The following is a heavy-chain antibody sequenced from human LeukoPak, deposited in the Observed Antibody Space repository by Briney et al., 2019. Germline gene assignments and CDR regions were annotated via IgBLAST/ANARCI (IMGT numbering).Heavy chain of an antibody. CDR3: ARLWYDSSGFEGRY. Sequence: HPGGSLRLSCAASGFNFDIDAMHWVRQAPGKGLVWVSRINSDGSSTSYADSVKGRFTISRDNAKNTLYLQMNSLRAEDTAVYYCARLWYDSSGFEGRYWGQGTLVTVSS. D-gene: IGHD3-22*01. J-gene: IGHJ4*02. V-gene: IGHV3-74*01. CDR1: GFNFDIDA. CDR2: INSDGSST.